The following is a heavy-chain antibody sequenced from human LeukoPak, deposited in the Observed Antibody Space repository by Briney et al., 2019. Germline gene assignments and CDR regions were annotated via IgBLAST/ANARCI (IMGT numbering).Heavy chain of an antibody. CDR3: ARGVAARYDYYYYYYMDV. V-gene: IGHV1-69*13. CDR1: GYTFTSYG. CDR2: IIPIFGTA. Sequence: SVKVSCKASGYTFTSYGISWVRQAPGQGLEWMGGIIPIFGTANYAQKFQGRVTITADESTSTAYMELSGLRSEDTAVYYCARGVAARYDYYYYYYMDVWGKGTTVTVSS. D-gene: IGHD6-6*01. J-gene: IGHJ6*03.